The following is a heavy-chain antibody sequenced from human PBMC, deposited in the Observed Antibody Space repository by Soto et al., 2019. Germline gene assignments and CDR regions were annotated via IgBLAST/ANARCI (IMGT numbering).Heavy chain of an antibody. Sequence: TSETLSLTCTVSGGSISSYSWNWIRQPPGKGLEWIGYIYYSGSTYYNPSLKSRVTISVDTSKNQFSLKLSSVTAADTAVYYCARGARSGYDSYYFDYWGQGTLVTVSS. V-gene: IGHV4-59*12. J-gene: IGHJ4*02. D-gene: IGHD5-12*01. CDR3: ARGARSGYDSYYFDY. CDR1: GGSISSYS. CDR2: IYYSGST.